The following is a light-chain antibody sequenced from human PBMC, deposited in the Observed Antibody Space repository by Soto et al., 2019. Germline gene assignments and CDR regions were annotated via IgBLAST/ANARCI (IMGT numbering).Light chain of an antibody. V-gene: IGKV1-5*03. CDR2: KAS. CDR1: QSITDW. CDR3: QYWDDYSWT. J-gene: IGKJ1*01. Sequence: DIQMTQSPSTLSASVGDRVTITCRASQSITDWLAWYQQKPGKAPKFLIYKASNLEGGVPSRFSGIGSGTEFTLTISSVQPDDFATYYCQYWDDYSWTFGQGTKVEIK.